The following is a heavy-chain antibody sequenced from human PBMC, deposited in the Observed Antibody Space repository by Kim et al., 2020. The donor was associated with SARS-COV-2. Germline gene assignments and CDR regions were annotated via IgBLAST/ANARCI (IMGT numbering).Heavy chain of an antibody. J-gene: IGHJ6*04. D-gene: IGHD6-6*01. Sequence: YNADSVKGRFTSSRDNSKNTLYLQMNSLRAEDTAVYYCAKSRYSSSCMDVWGKGTTVTVSS. CDR3: AKSRYSSSCMDV. V-gene: IGHV3-23*01.